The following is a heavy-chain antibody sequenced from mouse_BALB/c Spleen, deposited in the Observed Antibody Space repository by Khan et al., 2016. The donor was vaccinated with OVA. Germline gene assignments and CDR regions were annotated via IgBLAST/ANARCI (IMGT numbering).Heavy chain of an antibody. D-gene: IGHD2-14*01. CDR2: MIYTGYT. Sequence: EVQLQESGPSLVKPSQTLSLTCSVTGDSITSGYWSWIRKFPGNKLEYMGYMIYTGYTDYNPSLNSRMAFTRHPSKNRYYLQLHSVTAEDTATYYCARSTDRYAFAYWGQGTLVTVSA. V-gene: IGHV3-8*02. J-gene: IGHJ3*01. CDR1: GDSITSGY. CDR3: ARSTDRYAFAY.